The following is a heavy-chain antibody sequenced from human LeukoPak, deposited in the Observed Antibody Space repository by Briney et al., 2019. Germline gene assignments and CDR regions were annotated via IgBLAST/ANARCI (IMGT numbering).Heavy chain of an antibody. J-gene: IGHJ3*02. Sequence: SETLSLTCTVSGDSISSYFWSWIRQPPGKGLEWIGYIYYSGSTNYNPSLKSRVTISVDTSKNRFSLKLSSVTAADTAVYYCARVRGTTWGDYDDAFDIWGQGTMVTVSS. V-gene: IGHV4-59*01. CDR2: IYYSGST. CDR1: GDSISSYF. CDR3: ARVRGTTWGDYDDAFDI. D-gene: IGHD3-10*01.